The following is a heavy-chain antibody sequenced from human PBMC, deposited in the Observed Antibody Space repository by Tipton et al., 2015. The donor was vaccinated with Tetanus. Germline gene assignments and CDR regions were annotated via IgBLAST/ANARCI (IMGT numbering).Heavy chain of an antibody. Sequence: SGAEVKKPGSSVKVSCKASGGTFSSYAISWVRQAPGQGLEWMGGIIPIFGTANYAQKFQGRVTMTADESTNTAYMELTNLGPEDTAVYDCAREPALLSGRNCFDNWGQGTLVTVSS. J-gene: IGHJ4*02. CDR3: AREPALLSGRNCFDN. D-gene: IGHD1-1*01. CDR1: GGTFSSYA. CDR2: IIPIFGTA. V-gene: IGHV1-69*01.